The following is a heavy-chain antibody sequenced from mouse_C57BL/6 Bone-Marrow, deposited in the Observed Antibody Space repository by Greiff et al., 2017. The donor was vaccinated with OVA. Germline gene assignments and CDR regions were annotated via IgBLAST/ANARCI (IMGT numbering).Heavy chain of an antibody. CDR2: ISNGGGST. Sequence: EVKVVESGGGLVQPGGSLKLSCAASGFTFSDYYMYWVRQTPEKRLEWVAYISNGGGSTYYPDTVKGRFTISRDNAKNTLYLQMSRLKSEDTAMYYCARRGTTVVAPVGFGGQGTLVTVSA. V-gene: IGHV5-12*01. J-gene: IGHJ3*01. CDR1: GFTFSDYY. CDR3: ARRGTTVVAPVGF. D-gene: IGHD1-1*01.